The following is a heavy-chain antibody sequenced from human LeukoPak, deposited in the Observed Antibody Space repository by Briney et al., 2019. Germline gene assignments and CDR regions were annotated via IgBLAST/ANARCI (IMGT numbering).Heavy chain of an antibody. D-gene: IGHD3-10*01. V-gene: IGHV3-23*01. Sequence: GGSLRLSCAASGFTFSSYAMSWVRQAPGKGLEWVSAISGGGGSTYYADSVKGRFTISRDNSKNTLYLQMNSLRAEDTAIFYCARDDSRGSGSSGWFDPWGQGTLVTVSS. CDR2: ISGGGGST. J-gene: IGHJ5*02. CDR3: ARDDSRGSGSSGWFDP. CDR1: GFTFSSYA.